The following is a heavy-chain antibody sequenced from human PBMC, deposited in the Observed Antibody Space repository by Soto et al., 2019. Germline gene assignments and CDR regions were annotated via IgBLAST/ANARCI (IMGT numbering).Heavy chain of an antibody. Sequence: QVQLVQSGAEVKKPGASVKVSCKASGYTFTSYAMHWVRQAPGQRLEWMGWINAGNGNTKYSQKFQGRVTITRDTSASTAYIALSSLRSEETAVYYCARGPGGPDGPGDYWGQGTLVTVSS. D-gene: IGHD2-15*01. CDR2: INAGNGNT. CDR3: ARGPGGPDGPGDY. V-gene: IGHV1-3*01. J-gene: IGHJ4*02. CDR1: GYTFTSYA.